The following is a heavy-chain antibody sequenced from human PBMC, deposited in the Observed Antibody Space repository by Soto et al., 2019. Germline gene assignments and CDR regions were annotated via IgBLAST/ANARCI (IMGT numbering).Heavy chain of an antibody. D-gene: IGHD3-3*01. Sequence: GGSLRLSCAASGFTFSSYAMSWVRQAPGKGLEWVSAISGSGGSTYYADSVKGRFTISRDNSKNTLYLQMNSLRAEDTAVYYCAKDGSITIFGVVTARLYFDYSGQGTLVTVSS. CDR1: GFTFSSYA. CDR2: ISGSGGST. V-gene: IGHV3-23*01. CDR3: AKDGSITIFGVVTARLYFDY. J-gene: IGHJ4*02.